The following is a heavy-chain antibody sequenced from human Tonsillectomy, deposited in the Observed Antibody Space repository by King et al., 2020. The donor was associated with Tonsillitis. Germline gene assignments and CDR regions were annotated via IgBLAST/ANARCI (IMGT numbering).Heavy chain of an antibody. CDR3: AKDRSTLWFGELPGYYYGMDV. J-gene: IGHJ6*02. Sequence: VQLVESGGGLVQPGGSLRLSCAASGFTFSSYAMSWVRQAPGKGLEWVSVISGSGGTTYYADSVKGRFTIPRDNSKNTLYLQMNSLRAEDTAVYYWAKDRSTLWFGELPGYYYGMDVWGQGTTVTVSS. V-gene: IGHV3-23*04. D-gene: IGHD3-10*01. CDR1: GFTFSSYA. CDR2: ISGSGGTT.